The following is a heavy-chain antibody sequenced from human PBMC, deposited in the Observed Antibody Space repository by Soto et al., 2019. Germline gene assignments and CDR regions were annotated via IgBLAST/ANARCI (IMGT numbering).Heavy chain of an antibody. D-gene: IGHD6-25*01. V-gene: IGHV3-43D*04. CDR2: ISLDGGST. CDR3: AKDMLIAASLYYYGMDV. CDR1: GFTFDDYA. J-gene: IGHJ6*02. Sequence: GGSLRLSCAASGFTFDDYAMHWVRQAPGKGLEWVSLISLDGGSTYYADSVKGRFTISRDNSKNSLYLQMNSLRAEDTALYYCAKDMLIAASLYYYGMDVWGQGTTVTVSS.